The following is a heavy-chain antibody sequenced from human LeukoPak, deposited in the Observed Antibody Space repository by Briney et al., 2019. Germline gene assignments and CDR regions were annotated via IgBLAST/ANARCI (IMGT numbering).Heavy chain of an antibody. Sequence: GGSLRLFRAACSFTFCRLAMMEPRDAPGKGVVGVSGNSCSGHTSYYADSVKRRFTISRHHHQNTLYVDMHSLRAEDTAVYYCAKDRLVHDYWGQGTLVTVSS. CDR3: AKDRLVHDY. CDR2: NSCSGHTS. CDR1: SFTFCRLA. D-gene: IGHD6-19*01. J-gene: IGHJ4*02. V-gene: IGHV3-23*01.